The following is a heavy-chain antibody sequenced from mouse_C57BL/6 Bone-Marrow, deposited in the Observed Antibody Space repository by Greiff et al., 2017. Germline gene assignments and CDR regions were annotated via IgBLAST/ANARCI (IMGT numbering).Heavy chain of an antibody. CDR3: ARDGDWFAY. Sequence: EVQGVESGGGLVKPGGSLKLSCAASGFTFSSYAMSWVRQTPEKRLEWVATISDGGSYTYYPDNVKGRFTISRDNAKNNRYLQMSHLKSEDTAMYYCARDGDWFAYWGQGTLVTVSA. CDR2: ISDGGSYT. J-gene: IGHJ3*01. V-gene: IGHV5-4*01. CDR1: GFTFSSYA.